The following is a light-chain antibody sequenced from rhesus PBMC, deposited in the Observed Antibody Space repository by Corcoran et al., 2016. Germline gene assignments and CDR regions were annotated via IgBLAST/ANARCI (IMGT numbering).Light chain of an antibody. J-gene: IGKJ1*01. Sequence: DVQMTQSPSSLSASVGDTVTITCQASQGINKYLVWYQQKPGKAPESLIHDKSTLQSGVPSRFSGRGYGTEFTLTISSLQPEDCATYYCQQHNTYPPTFGHGTKVEIK. CDR3: QQHNTYPPT. CDR2: DKS. CDR1: QGINKY. V-gene: IGKV1S16*01.